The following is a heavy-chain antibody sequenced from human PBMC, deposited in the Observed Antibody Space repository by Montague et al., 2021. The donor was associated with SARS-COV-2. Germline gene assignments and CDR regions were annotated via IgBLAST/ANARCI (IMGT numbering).Heavy chain of an antibody. J-gene: IGHJ6*04. CDR2: IYYNRSN. CDR1: GGSISNSSYS. Sequence: SETLSLTCTVSGGSISNSSYSWGWNRQPPGMGLEWISSIYYNRSNYYNPTLQITVSLSADTSKNPFSLKLSAVTAADTAVYACARLDITIFGFGYYYYGLDVWAKGTTVTVSS. D-gene: IGHD3-3*01. CDR3: ARLDITIFGFGYYYYGLDV. V-gene: IGHV4-39*01.